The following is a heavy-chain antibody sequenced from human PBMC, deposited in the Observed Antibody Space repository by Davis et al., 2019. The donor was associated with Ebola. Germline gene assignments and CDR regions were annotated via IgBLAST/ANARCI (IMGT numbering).Heavy chain of an antibody. J-gene: IGHJ3*02. Sequence: PGGSLRLSCAASGFTVSTNYMSWVRQAPGKGLEWVSVIYSGGTTHYADSVKGRFTISRDNSKNALFLQMNSLGAEDTALYYCAKWHSDWETFDIWGQGTVVTVSA. CDR2: IYSGGTT. CDR3: AKWHSDWETFDI. D-gene: IGHD6-19*01. V-gene: IGHV3-53*01. CDR1: GFTVSTNY.